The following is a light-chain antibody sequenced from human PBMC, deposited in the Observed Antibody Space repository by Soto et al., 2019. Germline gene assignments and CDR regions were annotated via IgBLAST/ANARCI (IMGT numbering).Light chain of an antibody. CDR1: QGISNY. J-gene: IGKJ1*01. CDR2: AAS. V-gene: IGKV1-27*01. CDR3: QKYNSAPRT. Sequence: DIQMTQSPSSLSASVGDRVTITYRASQGISNYLAWYQQKPGKVPKLLIYAASTLQSGVPSRFSGSGSGTDFTLTISSLQPEVVATYYCQKYNSAPRTFGQGTKVEIK.